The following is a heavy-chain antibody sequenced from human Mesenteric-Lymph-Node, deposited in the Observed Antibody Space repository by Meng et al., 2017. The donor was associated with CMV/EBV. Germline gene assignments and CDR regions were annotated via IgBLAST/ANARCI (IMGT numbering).Heavy chain of an antibody. CDR2: IHGRRDTT. D-gene: IGHD2-21*01. V-gene: IGHV3-23*01. J-gene: IGHJ4*02. CDR3: ASRPGEDPYYFDY. CDR1: GFPVRNFG. Sequence: GGSLRLSCAVSGFPVRNFGMNWVRQAPGKGLEWVSAIHGRRDTTYYADSVKGRVTISRDNSKNTLYLQMNSLRAEDTALYSCASRPGEDPYYFDYWGPGTLVAVSS.